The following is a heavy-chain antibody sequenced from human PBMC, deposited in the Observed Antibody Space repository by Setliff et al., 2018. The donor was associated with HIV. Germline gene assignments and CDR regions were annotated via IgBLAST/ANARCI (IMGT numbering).Heavy chain of an antibody. CDR3: ARGRNYNSGMDV. V-gene: IGHV1-18*04. J-gene: IGHJ6*02. CDR2: ISPYSRIT. Sequence: ASVKVSCKASGYTFTNYCIHWVRQAPGQGLEWIGWISPYSRITNYAPKFRDRVTMTTETSTNTAYLEVRSLSSDDTAVYYCARGRNYNSGMDVWGQGTTVTVSS. D-gene: IGHD3-10*01. CDR1: GYTFTNYC.